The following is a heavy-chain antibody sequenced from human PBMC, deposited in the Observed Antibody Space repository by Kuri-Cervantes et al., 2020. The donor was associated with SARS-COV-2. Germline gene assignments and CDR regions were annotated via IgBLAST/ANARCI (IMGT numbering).Heavy chain of an antibody. D-gene: IGHD3-3*01. J-gene: IGHJ6*02. CDR2: IYYSGST. CDR1: GGSISSGGYY. V-gene: IGHV4-31*03. CDR3: ARGHDILRQDYGMDV. Sequence: SETLSLSCTVSGGSISSGGYYWSWIRQHPGKGLEWIGYIYYSGSTYYNPSLKSRVTISVDTSKNQFSLKLSSVTAADTAVYYCARGHDILRQDYGMDVWGQGTTVTVSS.